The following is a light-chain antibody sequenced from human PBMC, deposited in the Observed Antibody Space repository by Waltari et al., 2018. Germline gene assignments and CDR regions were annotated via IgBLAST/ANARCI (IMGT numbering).Light chain of an antibody. CDR3: SSYTTRGTWV. J-gene: IGLJ3*02. CDR1: FSDVGAYDY. V-gene: IGLV2-14*03. Sequence: QSALTQPASVSGSPGQSITFSCTGAFSDVGAYDYVSWYQQLPGRDPNLLIYDVSHRPSGVSDSRAGSKSGNTASLTISGLQPEDEADYYCSSYTTRGTWVFGGGTKLTVL. CDR2: DVS.